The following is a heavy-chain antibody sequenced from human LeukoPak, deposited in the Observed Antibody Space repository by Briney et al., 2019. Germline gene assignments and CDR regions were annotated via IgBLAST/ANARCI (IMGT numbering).Heavy chain of an antibody. J-gene: IGHJ1*01. CDR1: GFTFSSYA. CDR3: AKDYCSGGSCYHQPAIEYFQN. CDR2: ISGSGGST. D-gene: IGHD2-15*01. Sequence: PGGSLRLSCAASGFTFSSYAMSWVRQAPGKGLEWVSAISGSGGSTYYADSVKGRFTISRDNSKNTLYLQMNSLRAEDTAVYYCAKDYCSGGSCYHQPAIEYFQNWGQGTLVTVSS. V-gene: IGHV3-23*01.